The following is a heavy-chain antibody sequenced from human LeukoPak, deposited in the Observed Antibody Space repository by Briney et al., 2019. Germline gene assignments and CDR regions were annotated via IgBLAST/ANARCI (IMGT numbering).Heavy chain of an antibody. V-gene: IGHV3-21*01. CDR2: TSRGSDHI. D-gene: IGHD3-22*01. Sequence: GGSLRLSCAASGFTFSSYSMNWVRQAPGKGLEWVSSTSRGSDHIFYADSMKGRFTISRDNAKNSLYLQMNSLGAEDTAVYYCARPYDTRGYFPDYWGQGTLVTVSS. J-gene: IGHJ4*02. CDR3: ARPYDTRGYFPDY. CDR1: GFTFSSYS.